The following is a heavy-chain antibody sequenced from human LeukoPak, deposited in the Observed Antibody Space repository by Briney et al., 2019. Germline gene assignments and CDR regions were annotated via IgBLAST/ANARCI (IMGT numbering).Heavy chain of an antibody. CDR1: GGTFSSYA. V-gene: IGHV1-69*01. J-gene: IGHJ6*02. CDR2: VIPIFGTA. CDR3: ARDPRKRGYSYGRPGYYGMDV. D-gene: IGHD5-18*01. Sequence: GSSVKVSCKPSGGTFSSYALSWVRQPPGQGLEWMGGVIPIFGTANYAQKFQGRVTITADESTSTAYMELSSLRSEDTAVYYCARDPRKRGYSYGRPGYYGMDVWGQGTTVTVSS.